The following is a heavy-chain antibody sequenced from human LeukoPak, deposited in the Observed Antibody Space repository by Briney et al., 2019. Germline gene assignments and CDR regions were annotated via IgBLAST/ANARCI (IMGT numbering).Heavy chain of an antibody. V-gene: IGHV1-2*02. CDR2: INPNSGGT. CDR3: AREDYYGSGSSNFDY. D-gene: IGHD3-10*01. Sequence: ASVKVSCKASGYTFTAYSMHWVRQAPGQGLEWMGWINPNSGGTNYAQRFQGRVTMTRDTSISTAYMDLSRLRSDDTAVYYCAREDYYGSGSSNFDYWGQGTLVTVSS. CDR1: GYTFTAYS. J-gene: IGHJ4*02.